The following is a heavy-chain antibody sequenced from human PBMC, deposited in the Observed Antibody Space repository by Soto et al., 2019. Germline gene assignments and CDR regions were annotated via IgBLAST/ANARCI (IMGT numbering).Heavy chain of an antibody. CDR1: SGSISSYY. D-gene: IGHD2-2*01. J-gene: IGHJ4*02. CDR2: IYYSGNT. CDR3: ARGYCSSTSCYEFDY. V-gene: IGHV4-59*01. Sequence: QVQLQESGPGLVKPSETLSLTCTVSSGSISSYYWNWIRQPPGKGLEWIGSIYYSGNTNYSPSLKSRVTISVDTSKKQFSLKLTSVTAADTAMYYCARGYCSSTSCYEFDYWGQGTLVTVS.